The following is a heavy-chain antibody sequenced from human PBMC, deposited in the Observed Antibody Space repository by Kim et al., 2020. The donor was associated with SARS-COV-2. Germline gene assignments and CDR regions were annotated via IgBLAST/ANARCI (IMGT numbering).Heavy chain of an antibody. CDR1: SASIRGHF. J-gene: IGHJ4*02. Sequence: SETLSLTCTVSSASIRGHFWSWIRQSPGKGLDWLAYVYYSGNTRYNPSLKSRVTTSLDTSKNQFSLKMTSVTAADTGVYYCARIWQQQGVADYWGQGTLVTVSS. CDR3: ARIWQQQGVADY. D-gene: IGHD6-13*01. CDR2: VYYSGNT. V-gene: IGHV4-59*11.